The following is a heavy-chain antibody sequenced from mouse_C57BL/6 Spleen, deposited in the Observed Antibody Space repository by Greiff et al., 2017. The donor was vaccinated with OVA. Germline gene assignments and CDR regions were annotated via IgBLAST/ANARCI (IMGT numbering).Heavy chain of an antibody. Sequence: VQLQQSGPELVKPGASVKISCKASGYSFTGYYMHWVKQSSEKSLEWIGEINPSTGGTSYNQKFKGKATLTVDKSSSTAYMQLKSLTSEDSAVYYCARSFGYYSMDYWGQGTSVTVSS. CDR1: GYSFTGYY. CDR2: INPSTGGT. CDR3: ARSFGYYSMDY. J-gene: IGHJ4*01. V-gene: IGHV1-43*01.